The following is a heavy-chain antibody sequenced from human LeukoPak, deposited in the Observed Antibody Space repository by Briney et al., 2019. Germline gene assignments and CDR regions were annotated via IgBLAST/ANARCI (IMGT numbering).Heavy chain of an antibody. CDR1: GYTFTAFY. J-gene: IGHJ4*02. CDR2: INPNSGGT. CDR3: ARGYCDTNDCPPGAY. D-gene: IGHD3-9*01. V-gene: IGHV1-2*02. Sequence: ASVKASCKASGYTFTAFYIHWVRQAPGQGLAWMGWINPNSGGTNYAQKFQGRVTLTRDTSIRTVYMELTGLTSDDTAVYYCARGYCDTNDCPPGAYWGQGALVTVSS.